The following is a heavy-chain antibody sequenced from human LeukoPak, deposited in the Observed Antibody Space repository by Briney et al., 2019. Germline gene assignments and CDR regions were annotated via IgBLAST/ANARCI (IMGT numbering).Heavy chain of an antibody. CDR1: GGSISSSSYY. V-gene: IGHV4-39*01. CDR3: ARHRSGYSLLGYYYYYMDV. CDR2: IYYSGST. D-gene: IGHD3-3*01. J-gene: IGHJ6*03. Sequence: PSETLSLTCTVSGGSISSSSYYWGWIRQPPGKGLEWIGSIYYSGSTYYNPSLKSRVTISVDMSKNQFSLKLSSVTAADTAVYYCARHRSGYSLLGYYYYYMDVWGKGTTVTISS.